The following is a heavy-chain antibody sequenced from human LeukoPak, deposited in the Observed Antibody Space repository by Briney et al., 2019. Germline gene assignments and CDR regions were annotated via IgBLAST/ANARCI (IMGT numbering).Heavy chain of an antibody. Sequence: PGRSLRLSCAASGFAFDDYAMHWVRQAPGKGLEWVSGISWNSGSIGYADSVKGRFTISRDNAKNSLYLQMNSLRAEDTALYYCAKDISGYSSSWSDDAFDIWGQGTMVTVSS. CDR3: AKDISGYSSSWSDDAFDI. CDR2: ISWNSGSI. V-gene: IGHV3-9*01. CDR1: GFAFDDYA. J-gene: IGHJ3*02. D-gene: IGHD6-13*01.